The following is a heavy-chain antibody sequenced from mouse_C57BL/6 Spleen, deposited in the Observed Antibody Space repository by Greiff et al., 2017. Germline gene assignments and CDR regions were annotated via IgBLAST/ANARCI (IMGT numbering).Heavy chain of an antibody. CDR3: ARGGYDYDVGAMDY. V-gene: IGHV1-47*01. CDR1: GYTFTTYP. Sequence: QVQLKASGAELVKPGASVKMSCKASGYTFTTYPIEWMKQNHGKSLEWIGNFHPYNDDTKYNEKFKGKATLTVEKSSSTVYLELSRLTSDDSAVYYCARGGYDYDVGAMDYWGQGTSVTVSS. D-gene: IGHD2-4*01. CDR2: FHPYNDDT. J-gene: IGHJ4*01.